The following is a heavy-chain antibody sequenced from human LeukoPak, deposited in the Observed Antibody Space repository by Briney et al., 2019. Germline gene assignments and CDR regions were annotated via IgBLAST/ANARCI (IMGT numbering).Heavy chain of an antibody. Sequence: GGSLRLSCAASGFTFDDYAMHWVRQAPGKGLEWVSGISWNSGSIGYADSVKGRFTISRDNAKNSLYLQMNSLRAEDTALYYCAKDGGGHYYGSGSSNNWFDPWGQGTLVTVSS. D-gene: IGHD3-10*01. J-gene: IGHJ5*02. CDR3: AKDGGGHYYGSGSSNNWFDP. V-gene: IGHV3-9*01. CDR2: ISWNSGSI. CDR1: GFTFDDYA.